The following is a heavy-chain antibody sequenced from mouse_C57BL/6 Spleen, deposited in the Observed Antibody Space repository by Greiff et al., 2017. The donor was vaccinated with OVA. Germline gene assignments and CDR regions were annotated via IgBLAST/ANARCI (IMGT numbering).Heavy chain of an antibody. J-gene: IGHJ4*01. CDR3: ARVTTVAYYAMDY. V-gene: IGHV5-16*01. D-gene: IGHD1-1*01. Sequence: EVQLVESEGGLVQPGSSMKLSCTASGFTFSDYYMAWVRQVPEKGLEWVANINYDGSSTYYLDSLKSRFIISRDNAKNILYLQMSSLKSEDTATYYCARVTTVAYYAMDYWGQGTSVTVSS. CDR2: INYDGSST. CDR1: GFTFSDYY.